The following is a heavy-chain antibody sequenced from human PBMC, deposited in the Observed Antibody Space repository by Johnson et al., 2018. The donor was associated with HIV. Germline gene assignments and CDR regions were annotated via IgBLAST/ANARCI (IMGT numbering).Heavy chain of an antibody. CDR1: GFTFSSYA. CDR2: ISYDGSNK. D-gene: IGHD3-10*01. Sequence: QVQLVESGGGVVQPGRSLRLSCAASGFTFSSYAMHWVRQAPGKGLEWVAFISYDGSNKYYADSVKGRFTISRDNSKNTLYLQMNSLRAEDTAVYYCARVLYYYGSGSYYVRAFDIWGQGTMVTVSS. J-gene: IGHJ3*02. V-gene: IGHV3-30-3*01. CDR3: ARVLYYYGSGSYYVRAFDI.